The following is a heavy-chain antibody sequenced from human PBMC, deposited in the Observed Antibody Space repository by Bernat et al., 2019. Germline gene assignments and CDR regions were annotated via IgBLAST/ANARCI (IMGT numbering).Heavy chain of an antibody. CDR3: ATDPRGLPIGDAFDI. V-gene: IGHV3-33*01. D-gene: IGHD2-21*01. CDR2: IWFDGSDK. CDR1: GFTFSRYG. J-gene: IGHJ3*02. Sequence: QVQLVESGGGVVQPGRSLRLSCAASGFTFSRYGMHWVRQAPGKGLEWVAIIWFDGSDKYYADSVKGRFTISRDNSKNTLYLQMNSLRAEDTAVYYCATDPRGLPIGDAFDIWGRGKMVTVSS.